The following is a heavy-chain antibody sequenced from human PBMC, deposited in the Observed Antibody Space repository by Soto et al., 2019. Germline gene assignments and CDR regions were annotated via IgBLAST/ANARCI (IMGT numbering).Heavy chain of an antibody. D-gene: IGHD4-4*01. Sequence: SQTLSLTCAISGDSVSSDRAAWNWIRQSPSRGLEWLGRTYYRSKWYNDYAVSVKSRITINPDTSHNQFSLQLNSVTPEDTAVYYCARDPPDFHSAFDSWGQGTLVTVSS. CDR3: ARDPPDFHSAFDS. CDR1: GDSVSSDRAA. CDR2: TYYRSKWYN. J-gene: IGHJ4*02. V-gene: IGHV6-1*01.